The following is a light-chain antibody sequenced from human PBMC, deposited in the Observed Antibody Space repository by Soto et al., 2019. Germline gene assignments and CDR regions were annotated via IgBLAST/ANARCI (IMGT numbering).Light chain of an antibody. J-gene: IGLJ1*01. CDR3: CSYAGSITFV. Sequence: QSALTQPSSVSGSPGQSITISCTGTSSDVGTYNLVSWYQQHPGKAPKLMIYEATKRPSGVSTRFSGSKSGNMASLAISGLQAEDEADYYCCSYAGSITFVFGTGTQVIVL. CDR2: EAT. CDR1: SSDVGTYNL. V-gene: IGLV2-23*02.